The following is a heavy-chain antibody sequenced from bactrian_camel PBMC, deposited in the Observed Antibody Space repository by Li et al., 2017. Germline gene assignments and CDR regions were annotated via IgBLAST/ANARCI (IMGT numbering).Heavy chain of an antibody. Sequence: DVQLVESGGSLVQPGGSLRLSCAASGFTFSSYAMSWVRQAPGKGLEWVSAINSGGGSTYYADSVKGRFTLSRDNAKRTLYLQLTGLKTEDTAVYYCTRHIGWWAMDNWGNGTQVTVS. D-gene: IGHD1*01. CDR1: GFTFSSYA. CDR2: INSGGGST. J-gene: IGHJ7*01. V-gene: IGHV3S31*01.